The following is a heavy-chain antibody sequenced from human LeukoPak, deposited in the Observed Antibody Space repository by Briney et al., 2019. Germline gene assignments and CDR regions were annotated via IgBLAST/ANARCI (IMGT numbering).Heavy chain of an antibody. CDR1: GGSISSYY. Sequence: PSETLSLTCTVSGGSISSYYWSWIRQPPGKGLERIGYIYYSGSTNYNPSLKSRVTISVDTSKNQFSLKLSSVTAADTAVYYCARLWFGESTNFDYWGQGTLVTVSS. J-gene: IGHJ4*02. CDR3: ARLWFGESTNFDY. V-gene: IGHV4-59*08. D-gene: IGHD3-10*01. CDR2: IYYSGST.